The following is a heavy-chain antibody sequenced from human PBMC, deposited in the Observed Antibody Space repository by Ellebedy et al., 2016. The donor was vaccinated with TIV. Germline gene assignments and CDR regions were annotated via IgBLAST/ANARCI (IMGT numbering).Heavy chain of an antibody. D-gene: IGHD5-18*01. CDR3: ASSRQMVNFEN. J-gene: IGHJ4*02. Sequence: GESLKISCAASRFSFSAYWMSWVRQPPGKGLEWVANINQDGSDKYYVDSVKVRFTTSRDNAKNSLYLQMNSLRAEDTAVYYCASSRQMVNFENWGQGTLVTVSS. CDR2: INQDGSDK. V-gene: IGHV3-7*01. CDR1: RFSFSAYW.